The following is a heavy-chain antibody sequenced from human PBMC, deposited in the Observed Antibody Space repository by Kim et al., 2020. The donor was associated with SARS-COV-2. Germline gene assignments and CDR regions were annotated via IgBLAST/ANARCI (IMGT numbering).Heavy chain of an antibody. CDR3: ARDRGHLLRYFDWSTKRNPDY. J-gene: IGHJ4*02. V-gene: IGHV3-30*01. Sequence: RFTISRDNSKNTLYLQMNSLRAEDTAVYYCARDRGHLLRYFDWSTKRNPDYWGQGTLVTVSS. D-gene: IGHD3-9*01.